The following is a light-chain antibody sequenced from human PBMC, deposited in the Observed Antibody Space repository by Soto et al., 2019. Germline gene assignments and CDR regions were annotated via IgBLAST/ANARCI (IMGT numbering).Light chain of an antibody. J-gene: IGLJ2*01. V-gene: IGLV2-14*01. CDR1: SSDVGDYDY. CDR3: SSYRSSNTLL. Sequence: QSALTQPASVSGSPGQSITISCTGTSSDVGDYDYVSWYQQYAGKAPKMMIYEVSNRPSGVSNRFSGSKSGNTASLTISGXXAXXXADYYCSSYRSSNTLLFGGGTKLTV. CDR2: EVS.